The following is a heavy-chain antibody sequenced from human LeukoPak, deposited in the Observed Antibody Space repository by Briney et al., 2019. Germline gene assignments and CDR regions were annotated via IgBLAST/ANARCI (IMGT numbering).Heavy chain of an antibody. CDR1: GGSFSGYY. CDR3: VSPRGFSYGYFDY. V-gene: IGHV4-34*01. Sequence: SETLSLTCAVFGGSFSGYYWNWIRQPPGKGLEWIGSIYYSKNTYYNPSLKSRVTISADTSKNQFSLTLGSVSATDTAVYYCVSPRGFSYGYFDYWGQGTLVTVSS. J-gene: IGHJ4*02. D-gene: IGHD5-18*01. CDR2: IYYSKNT.